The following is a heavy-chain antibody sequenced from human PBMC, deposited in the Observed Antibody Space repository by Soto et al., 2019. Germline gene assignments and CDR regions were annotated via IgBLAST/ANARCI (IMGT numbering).Heavy chain of an antibody. CDR1: GYSFTSYW. CDR3: ASRRPGYSSGWYS. J-gene: IGHJ4*02. D-gene: IGHD6-19*01. V-gene: IGHV5-10-1*01. Sequence: GESLKISCKGSGYSFTSYWISWVRQMPGKGLEWMGRIDPSDSYTNYSPSFQGHVTISADKSISTAYLQWSRLKASDTAMHYCASRRPGYSSGWYSWGQGTLVTVSS. CDR2: IDPSDSYT.